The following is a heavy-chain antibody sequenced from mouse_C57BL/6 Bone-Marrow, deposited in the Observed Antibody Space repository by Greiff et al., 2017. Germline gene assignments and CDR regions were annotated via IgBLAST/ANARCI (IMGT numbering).Heavy chain of an antibody. J-gene: IGHJ3*01. CDR3: ARGCYDSWFAY. CDR2: INPGDGGT. Sequence: VQLQQSGPELVKPGASVKISCKASGYAFSSSWMNWVKQRPGKGLEWIGRINPGDGGTYYNGKFKGKATLTADKSSSTAYMQLSSRTSEDSAVYFCARGCYDSWFAYWGQGTLVTVSA. D-gene: IGHD2-12*01. V-gene: IGHV1-82*01. CDR1: GYAFSSSW.